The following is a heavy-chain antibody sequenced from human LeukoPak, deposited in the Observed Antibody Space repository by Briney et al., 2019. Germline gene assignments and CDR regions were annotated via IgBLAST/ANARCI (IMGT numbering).Heavy chain of an antibody. J-gene: IGHJ4*02. CDR1: GASISSGGYY. CDR3: ARTTVGATDY. CDR2: IYASGKT. V-gene: IGHV4-61*02. D-gene: IGHD1-26*01. Sequence: SETLSLTCTVSGASISSGGYYWSWIRQPAGKGLEWIGRIYASGKTNYNPSLKSRVTISVDKSKNQFSLKLSSVTAADTAVYYCARTTVGATDYWGQGTLVTVSS.